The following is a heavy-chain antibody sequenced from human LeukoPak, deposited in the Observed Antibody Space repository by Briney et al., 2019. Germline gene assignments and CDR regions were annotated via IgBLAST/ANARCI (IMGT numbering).Heavy chain of an antibody. V-gene: IGHV3-7*04. J-gene: IGHJ4*02. Sequence: PGGSLRLSCLVSGFTFSKFWMRWVRQAPGRGLEWVANIHPEGNEKYHVESVKGRFTISRDNAKNLLFLQMNGLRVEDTAVYYCARGDDFSGDHWGQGTLVTVSS. D-gene: IGHD1-1*01. CDR3: ARGDDFSGDH. CDR1: GFTFSKFW. CDR2: IHPEGNEK.